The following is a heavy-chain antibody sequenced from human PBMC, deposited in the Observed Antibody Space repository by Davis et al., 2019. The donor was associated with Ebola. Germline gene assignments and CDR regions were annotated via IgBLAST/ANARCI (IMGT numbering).Heavy chain of an antibody. CDR1: GGSISSYY. V-gene: IGHV4-59*01. D-gene: IGHD3-22*01. J-gene: IGHJ4*02. CDR2: IYYSGST. CDR3: ARVGDSSGYLPWYFDY. Sequence: SETLSLTCTVSGGSISSYYWSWIRQPPGKGLEWIGYIYYSGSTNYNPSLKSRVTISVDTSKNQFSLKLSSVTAADTAVYYCARVGDSSGYLPWYFDYWGQGTLVTVSS.